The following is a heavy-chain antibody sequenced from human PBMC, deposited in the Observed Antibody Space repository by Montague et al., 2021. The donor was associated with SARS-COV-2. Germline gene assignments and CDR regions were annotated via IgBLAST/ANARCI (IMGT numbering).Heavy chain of an antibody. CDR2: RYQNGAT. CDR1: GFSISSGYY. CDR3: ARSGVGIFDFSYFDS. D-gene: IGHD3-3*01. Sequence: SETLSLTCSVSGFSISSGYYWGWIRQTPGKGLEWIGSRYQNGATYYSPSLKRPATILLDTSKNQFSLSLTSVTAADTAVYYCARSGVGIFDFSYFDSWGQRSLVIVSS. V-gene: IGHV4-38-2*02. J-gene: IGHJ4*02.